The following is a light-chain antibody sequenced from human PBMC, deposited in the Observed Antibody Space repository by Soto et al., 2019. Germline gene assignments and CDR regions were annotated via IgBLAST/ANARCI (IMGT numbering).Light chain of an antibody. CDR3: SSSTTSTTRV. CDR2: DVS. CDR1: SSDVGAYNS. V-gene: IGLV2-14*03. J-gene: IGLJ1*01. Sequence: QSVLTQPASVSGSPGQSITLSCTGTSSDVGAYNSVSWYQQHPGKAPKLIIYDVSTRPSGVSNRFSGSKSCNTATLTISGLQAEDDADYYCSSSTTSTTRVFGTGTKLTDL.